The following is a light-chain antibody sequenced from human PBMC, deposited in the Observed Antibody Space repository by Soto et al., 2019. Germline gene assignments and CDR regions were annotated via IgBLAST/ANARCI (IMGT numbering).Light chain of an antibody. CDR2: GAS. CDR1: QSVSSS. CDR3: QQYGSSGT. J-gene: IGKJ1*01. V-gene: IGKV3-20*01. Sequence: EIVMTQSPATLSVPPGERATLSCRASQSVSSSLAWYQQKPGQAPRLLIYGASNRATGIPDRFSGSGSGTDFTLTISRLEPEDFAVYYCQQYGSSGTFGQGTKVDIK.